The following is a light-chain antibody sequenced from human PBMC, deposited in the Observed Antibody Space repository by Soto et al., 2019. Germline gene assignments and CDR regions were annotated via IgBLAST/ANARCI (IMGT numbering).Light chain of an antibody. Sequence: QSALTQPASVSGSPGQSITISCTGTGSDVGGYNYVSWLQQHPGKAPKLKIYEVSNRPSGVSNRFSGSKSGYTASLTISELQAEDEADYYCPSFTSSSTWVFGGGTKLTVL. CDR1: GSDVGGYNY. CDR2: EVS. V-gene: IGLV2-14*03. J-gene: IGLJ3*02. CDR3: PSFTSSSTWV.